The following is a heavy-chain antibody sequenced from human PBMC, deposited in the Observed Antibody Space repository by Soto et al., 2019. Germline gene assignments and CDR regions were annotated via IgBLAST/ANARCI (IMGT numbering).Heavy chain of an antibody. J-gene: IGHJ5*02. CDR3: ARGTSSSWYKREVDWFDP. Sequence: PSETLSLTCAVYGGSFSGQYWSWIRQPPGKGLEWIGEINHSGSINYNPSLESRVTISEDTSKNQFSLKLSSVTAADTAVYYCARGTSSSWYKREVDWFDPWGQGTLVTVSS. CDR1: GGSFSGQY. D-gene: IGHD6-13*01. V-gene: IGHV4-34*01. CDR2: INHSGSI.